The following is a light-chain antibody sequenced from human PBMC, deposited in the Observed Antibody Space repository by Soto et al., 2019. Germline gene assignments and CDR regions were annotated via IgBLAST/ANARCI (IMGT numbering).Light chain of an antibody. CDR2: AAY. J-gene: IGKJ4*01. Sequence: DIQMTQAASSLSASVGDRVTITCRARQAISTYLAWYQQKPGKVPKLLISAAYTSQSGDPPRFSGSGPGTDLTLTISSLQPEDVATYYCQKYDNAPLTFGGGPKVEIK. CDR3: QKYDNAPLT. V-gene: IGKV1-27*01. CDR1: QAISTY.